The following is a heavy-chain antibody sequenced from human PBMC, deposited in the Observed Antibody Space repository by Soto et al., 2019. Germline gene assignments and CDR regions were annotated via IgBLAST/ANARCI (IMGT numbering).Heavy chain of an antibody. Sequence: PGGSLRLSCAASGFTFDDYGMSWVRQAPGKGLEWVSGINWNGGSTGYADSVKGRFTISRDNAKNSLYLQMNSLRAEDTALYHCARYGGVWFGEFKYYFDYWGQGTLVTVSS. CDR2: INWNGGST. CDR1: GFTFDDYG. J-gene: IGHJ4*02. D-gene: IGHD3-10*01. CDR3: ARYGGVWFGEFKYYFDY. V-gene: IGHV3-20*01.